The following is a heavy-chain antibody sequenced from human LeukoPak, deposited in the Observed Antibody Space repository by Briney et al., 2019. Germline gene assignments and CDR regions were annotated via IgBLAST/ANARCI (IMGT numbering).Heavy chain of an antibody. CDR2: ISYDGSNK. CDR1: GFTFSSYG. CDR3: AKDYCSSTSCYQGDAFDI. V-gene: IGHV3-30*18. Sequence: GGSLRLSCAASGFTFSSYGMHWVRQAPGKGLEWVAVISYDGSNKYYADSVKGRFTISRDNSKNTLYLQMNSLRAEDTAVYYCAKDYCSSTSCYQGDAFDIWGQGTMVTVSS. D-gene: IGHD2-2*01. J-gene: IGHJ3*02.